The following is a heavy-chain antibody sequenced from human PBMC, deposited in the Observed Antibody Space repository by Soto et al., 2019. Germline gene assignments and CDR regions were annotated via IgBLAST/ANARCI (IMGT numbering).Heavy chain of an antibody. D-gene: IGHD2-21*02. CDR1: GYTFTSYA. Sequence: QVQLVQSGAEVKKPGASVKVSCKASGYTFTSYAMHWVRQAPGQRLEWMGWINAGNGNTKYSQKFQGRVTITRDTSASTAYMELSSLRSEDTAVYYCARGPHIVVVTAPPDYWGQGTLVTVSS. CDR2: INAGNGNT. J-gene: IGHJ4*02. V-gene: IGHV1-3*01. CDR3: ARGPHIVVVTAPPDY.